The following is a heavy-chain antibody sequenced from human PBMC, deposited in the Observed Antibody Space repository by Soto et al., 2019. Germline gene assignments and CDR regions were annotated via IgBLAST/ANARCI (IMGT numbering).Heavy chain of an antibody. D-gene: IGHD4-17*01. CDR2: ISTSSIEI. Sequence: EVQLVESGGGLVMPEESLRLSCAASGFTFIGYNMKWVRQAPGKGLVWVASISTSSIEIFYSDLVRGRFTIFRDNARNSLYLQMNSLRAEDTAVYYCATIGDHDGFDVWGQGTTVTVSS. CDR3: ATIGDHDGFDV. J-gene: IGHJ3*01. V-gene: IGHV3-21*06. CDR1: GFTFIGYN.